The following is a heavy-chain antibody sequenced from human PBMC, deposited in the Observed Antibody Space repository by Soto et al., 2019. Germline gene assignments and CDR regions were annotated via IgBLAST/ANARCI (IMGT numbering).Heavy chain of an antibody. Sequence: QVQVVQSGAEVKKPGASVKISCKASGYRFTSYYMHWVRQAPGQGLEWMGIINPNSGITNYAQNFQGRVTMTRDKSTSTVYMELSSLKSEDTAVYYCARSRGAAAGINWFDPWGQGTLVTVSS. CDR3: ARSRGAAAGINWFDP. CDR2: INPNSGIT. D-gene: IGHD6-13*01. CDR1: GYRFTSYY. V-gene: IGHV1-46*03. J-gene: IGHJ5*02.